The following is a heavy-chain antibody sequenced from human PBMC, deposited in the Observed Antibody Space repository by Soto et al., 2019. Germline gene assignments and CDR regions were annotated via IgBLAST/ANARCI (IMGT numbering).Heavy chain of an antibody. D-gene: IGHD3-3*01. Sequence: QVQLVQSGAEVKKPGSSVKVSCKASGGTFSSYAISWVRQAPGQGLEWMGGIIPIFGTANYAQKFQGRVTITAGESTSTAYKELCSLRSEDAAVHLCARDLGFGGFELGGYGVNAFDSWGQGTMVTVSS. CDR2: IIPIFGTA. V-gene: IGHV1-69*12. J-gene: IGHJ3*02. CDR3: ARDLGFGGFELGGYGVNAFDS. CDR1: GGTFSSYA.